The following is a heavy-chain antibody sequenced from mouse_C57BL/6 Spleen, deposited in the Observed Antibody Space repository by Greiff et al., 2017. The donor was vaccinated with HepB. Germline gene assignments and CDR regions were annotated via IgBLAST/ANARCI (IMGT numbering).Heavy chain of an antibody. J-gene: IGHJ2*01. D-gene: IGHD1-1*01. Sequence: QVHVKQPGAELVKPGASVKLSCKASGYTFTSYWMHWVKQRPGQGLEWIGMIHPNRGSTNYNEKFKSKATLTVDKSSSTAYMQLSSLPSEDSAVYYCAAFITTVVAFDYWGQGTTLTVSS. CDR2: IHPNRGST. CDR3: AAFITTVVAFDY. V-gene: IGHV1-64*01. CDR1: GYTFTSYW.